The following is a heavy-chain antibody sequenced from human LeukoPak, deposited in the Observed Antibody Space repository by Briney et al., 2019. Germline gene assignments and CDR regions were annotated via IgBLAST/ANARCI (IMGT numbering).Heavy chain of an antibody. CDR1: GSSINVHY. J-gene: IGHJ5*02. CDR3: AGLHFAAAEEFDP. V-gene: IGHV4-59*08. D-gene: IGHD6-13*01. Sequence: SETLSLTCTVSGSSINVHYWSWLRQPPGKGLEWIGYIYSTSSDSVLYNPFLKSRVTLSFDTFNNQLSLSLTSVTAADTAIYYCAGLHFAAAEEFDPWGQGTLVTVSS. CDR2: IYSTSSDSV.